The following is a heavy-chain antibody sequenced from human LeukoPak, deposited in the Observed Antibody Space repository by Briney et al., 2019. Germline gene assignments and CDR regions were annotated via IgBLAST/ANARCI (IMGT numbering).Heavy chain of an antibody. Sequence: PGGSLRLSCAASGFTVSSNYMSWVRQAPGKGLEWVSVIYSGGSTYYADSVKGRFTISRDYSKNTVYLQMNSLRAEDTAVYYCARAFDSSGYYPDRFDYWGQGTLVTVPS. CDR3: ARAFDSSGYYPDRFDY. D-gene: IGHD3-22*01. J-gene: IGHJ4*02. V-gene: IGHV3-53*01. CDR2: IYSGGST. CDR1: GFTVSSNY.